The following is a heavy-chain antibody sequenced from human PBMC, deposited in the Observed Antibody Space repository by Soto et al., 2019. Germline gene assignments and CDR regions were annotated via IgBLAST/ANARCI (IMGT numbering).Heavy chain of an antibody. CDR2: INHSGST. Sequence: PLETLSLTCAVCVGSFSRYYGSWIRQPPGKGPEWIGEINHSGSTNYNPSLTSRVTISVDTSKNQFSLKLNSVTAADSAVYYCARTDSVGYYPYCGQGTLVTVSS. CDR3: ARTDSVGYYPY. V-gene: IGHV4-34*01. CDR1: VGSFSRYY. J-gene: IGHJ4*02. D-gene: IGHD3-22*01.